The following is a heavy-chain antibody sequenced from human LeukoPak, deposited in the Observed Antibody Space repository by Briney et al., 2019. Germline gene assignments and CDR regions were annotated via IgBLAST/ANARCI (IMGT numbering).Heavy chain of an antibody. CDR2: ISAYNGNT. D-gene: IGHD6-6*01. J-gene: IGHJ4*02. V-gene: IGHV1-18*04. CDR1: GYTFTGYY. CDR3: ARGSIAARPGQVNDY. Sequence: ASVKVSCKASGYTFTGYYIHWVRQAPGQGLEWMGWISAYNGNTNYAQKPQGRVTMTTDTSTSTAYMELRSLRSDDTAVYYCARGSIAARPGQVNDYWGQGTLVTVSS.